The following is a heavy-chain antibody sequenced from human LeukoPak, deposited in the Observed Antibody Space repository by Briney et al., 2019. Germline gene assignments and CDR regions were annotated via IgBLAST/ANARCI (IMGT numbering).Heavy chain of an antibody. CDR1: GFTFNNYA. D-gene: IGHD3-16*01. Sequence: GGSLRLSCAASGFTFNNYAMSWVRQAPGKGLEWVSYISSSGSNIYYADSVKGRFTISRDNAKNSLYLQMNSLRAEDTAVYYCARALGPWGQGTLVTVSS. V-gene: IGHV3-48*03. CDR3: ARALGP. CDR2: ISSSGSNI. J-gene: IGHJ5*02.